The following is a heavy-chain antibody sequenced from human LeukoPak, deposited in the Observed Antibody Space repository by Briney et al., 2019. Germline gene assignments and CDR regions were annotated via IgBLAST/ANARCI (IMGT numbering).Heavy chain of an antibody. CDR3: AKDCLPWGAFDI. J-gene: IGHJ3*02. Sequence: QTGGSLRLSCAAPGITFTSYAMSWVRQAPGKGLEWVSSISGSGGSTYYADSVKGRFTISRDNSKSTLYLQMNSLRAEDTAVYYCAKDCLPWGAFDIWGQGTMVTVSS. V-gene: IGHV3-23*01. D-gene: IGHD3-16*01. CDR1: GITFTSYA. CDR2: ISGSGGST.